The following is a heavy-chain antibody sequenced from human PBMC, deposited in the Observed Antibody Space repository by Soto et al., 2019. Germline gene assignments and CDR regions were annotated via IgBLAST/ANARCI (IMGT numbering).Heavy chain of an antibody. CDR3: ANHWMTPWTTDAFDS. CDR2: ISGSGGST. D-gene: IGHD2-15*01. J-gene: IGHJ3*02. CDR1: GFTFRSYA. V-gene: IGHV3-23*01. Sequence: EVQLLESGGGLVQPGGSLRLSCAASGFTFRSYAMSWVRQAPGKGLEWVSAISGSGGSTYYADSVKGRFTISRDNSKITLYLQMNSLRAEDTAVYYCANHWMTPWTTDAFDSWGQWTMVTVSS.